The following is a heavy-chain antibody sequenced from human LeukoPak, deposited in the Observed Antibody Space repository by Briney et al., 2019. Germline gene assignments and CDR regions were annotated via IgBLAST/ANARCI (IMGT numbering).Heavy chain of an antibody. CDR3: ARGGYSGYVDYYYYGMDV. Sequence: SVKVSCKASGGTFSSYAISWVRQAPGQGLEWMGGIIPIFGTANYAQKFQGRVTITAGESTSTAYMELSSLRSEDTAVYYCARGGYSGYVDYYYYGMDVWGQGTTVTVSS. J-gene: IGHJ6*02. D-gene: IGHD5-12*01. CDR1: GGTFSSYA. V-gene: IGHV1-69*13. CDR2: IIPIFGTA.